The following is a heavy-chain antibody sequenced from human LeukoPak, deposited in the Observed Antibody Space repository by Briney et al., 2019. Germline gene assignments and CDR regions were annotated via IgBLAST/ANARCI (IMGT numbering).Heavy chain of an antibody. CDR3: ARGLLGFMRSDYSNYWDNWFDP. Sequence: ASVKVSCKASGYTFTGYYMHWVRQAPGQGLEWMGWINPNSGGTNYAQRFQGRVTMTRNTSISTAYMELSSLRSEDTAVYYCARGLLGFMRSDYSNYWDNWFDPWGQGTLVTVSS. CDR2: INPNSGGT. D-gene: IGHD4-11*01. V-gene: IGHV1-2*02. CDR1: GYTFTGYY. J-gene: IGHJ5*02.